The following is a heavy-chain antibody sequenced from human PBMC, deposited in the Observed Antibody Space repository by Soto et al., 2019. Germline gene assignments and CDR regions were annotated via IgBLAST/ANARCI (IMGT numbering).Heavy chain of an antibody. V-gene: IGHV4-30-4*01. D-gene: IGHD5-12*01. CDR1: GGSISSGDYY. CDR3: ARDGGGYSGYDPAPYYYGMDV. J-gene: IGHJ6*02. CDR2: IYYSGRT. Sequence: QVQLQESGPGLVKPSQTLSLTCTVSGGSISSGDYYWSWIRQPPGKGLEWIADIYYSGRTYYNPSLKSRMTISVDTSKNQFSLKLSSATAADTAVYYCARDGGGYSGYDPAPYYYGMDVWGQGTTVTVSS.